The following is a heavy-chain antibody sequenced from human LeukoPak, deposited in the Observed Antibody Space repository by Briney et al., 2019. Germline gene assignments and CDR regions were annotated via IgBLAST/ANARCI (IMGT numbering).Heavy chain of an antibody. J-gene: IGHJ4*02. D-gene: IGHD3-3*01. CDR3: GRWSPDPNDS. CDR1: GYTFINHG. Sequence: ASEKVSCKASGYTFINHGISWVRQAPGQGLEWMGWVSAYNGRTEYAQKYQDRVTMTTDTSTTTGYMELRSLRSDDTAVYFCGRWSPDPNDSWGQGTLVTVSS. V-gene: IGHV1-18*01. CDR2: VSAYNGRT.